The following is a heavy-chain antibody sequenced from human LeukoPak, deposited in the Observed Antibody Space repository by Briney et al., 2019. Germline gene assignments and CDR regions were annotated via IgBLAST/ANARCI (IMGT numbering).Heavy chain of an antibody. CDR3: ARDGGMAAAGSFDY. CDR2: IIPIFGTS. CDR1: GGTFSSYA. J-gene: IGHJ4*02. Sequence: SSVKVSCKASGGTFSSYAISWVRQAPGQGLEWMGGIIPIFGTSNYAQKFQGRVTITADESTSTAYVELSSLRSEDRAVYYCARDGGMAAAGSFDYWGQGTLVTVSS. D-gene: IGHD6-13*01. V-gene: IGHV1-69*13.